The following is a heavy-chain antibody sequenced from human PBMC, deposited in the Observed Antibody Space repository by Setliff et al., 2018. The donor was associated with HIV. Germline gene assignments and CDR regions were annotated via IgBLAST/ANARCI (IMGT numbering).Heavy chain of an antibody. CDR1: GFTFSSYS. V-gene: IGHV3-48*01. J-gene: IGHJ4*02. D-gene: IGHD3-9*01. CDR3: VRDRDWAFDY. Sequence: GGSLRLSCAASGFTFSSYSMNWARQAPGEGLEWISYNGIINGAKHYADSMEGRFTISRDDAKNSLYLQMDSLRAEDTAVYYCVRDRDWAFDYWGQGILVTVSS. CDR2: NGIINGAK.